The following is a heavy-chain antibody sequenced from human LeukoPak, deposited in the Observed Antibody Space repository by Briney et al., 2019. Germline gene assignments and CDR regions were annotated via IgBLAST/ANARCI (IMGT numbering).Heavy chain of an antibody. V-gene: IGHV4-39*01. Sequence: PSETLSLTCTVSGGSISSSSYCWGWIRQPPGKGLERIGSIYYSGSTYYNPSVKGRVTISVDTSKNQFSLKLSSVTAADTAVYYCASKRRVVIPDYWGQGTLVTVSS. J-gene: IGHJ4*02. CDR3: ASKRRVVIPDY. CDR1: GGSISSSSYC. CDR2: IYYSGST. D-gene: IGHD3-16*02.